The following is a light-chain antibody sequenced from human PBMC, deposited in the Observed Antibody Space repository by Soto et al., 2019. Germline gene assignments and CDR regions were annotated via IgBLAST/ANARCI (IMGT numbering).Light chain of an antibody. CDR2: GAS. V-gene: IGKV3-15*01. J-gene: IGKJ1*01. CDR1: QSVSSD. CDR3: QQYSFLPRT. Sequence: EIVMTQSPATLSVSPGERATLSCRASQSVSSDFAWYQQKPGQAPRLLIYGASSRATGIPARFGGSGSGTDFTLTISRLEPEDFAVYYCQQYSFLPRTFGQGTKVDIK.